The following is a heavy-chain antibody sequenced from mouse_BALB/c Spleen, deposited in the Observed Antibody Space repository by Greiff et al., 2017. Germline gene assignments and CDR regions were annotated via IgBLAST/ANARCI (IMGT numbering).Heavy chain of an antibody. CDR2: ISSGGGNT. Sequence: EVQVVESGGGLVKPGGSLKLSCAASGFTFSSYTMSWVRQTPEKRLEWVATISSGGGNTYYPDSVKGRFTISRDNAKNNLYLQMSSLRSEDTALYYCARPHDGTRGFAYWGQGTLVTVSA. CDR3: ARPHDGTRGFAY. V-gene: IGHV5-9*03. D-gene: IGHD2-3*01. J-gene: IGHJ3*01. CDR1: GFTFSSYT.